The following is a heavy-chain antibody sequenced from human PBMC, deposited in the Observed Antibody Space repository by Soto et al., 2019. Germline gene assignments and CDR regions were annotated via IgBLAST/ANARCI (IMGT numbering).Heavy chain of an antibody. D-gene: IGHD3-10*01. CDR3: VGYYGSGLGY. V-gene: IGHV4-34*01. CDR1: GGSFSDYY. Sequence: ASETLSLTCAVYGGSFSDYYWSWIRQPPGKGLEWIGEIHHSGSTKYNPSLKSRLTISVDMSKNQFSLEVSSVTVADTAVYYCVGYYGSGLGYWGQGTLVTVSS. CDR2: IHHSGST. J-gene: IGHJ4*02.